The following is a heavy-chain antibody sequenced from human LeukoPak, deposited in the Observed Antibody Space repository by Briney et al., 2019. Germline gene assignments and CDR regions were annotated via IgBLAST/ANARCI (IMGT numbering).Heavy chain of an antibody. CDR1: GGSFSGYY. D-gene: IGHD6-13*01. CDR2: INHSGST. Sequence: PSETLSLTCAVYGGSFSGYYWSWIRQPPGKGLEWIGEINHSGSTNYNPSLKSRVTISVDTSKNQFSLKLSSVTAADTAVYYCARHQQQLVPNYYYYYMDVWGKGTTVTISS. J-gene: IGHJ6*03. CDR3: ARHQQQLVPNYYYYYMDV. V-gene: IGHV4-34*01.